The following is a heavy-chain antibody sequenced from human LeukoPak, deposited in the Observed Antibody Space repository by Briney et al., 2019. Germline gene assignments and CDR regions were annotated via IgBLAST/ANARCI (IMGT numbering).Heavy chain of an antibody. Sequence: ASVKVSCKASGYTFTGYYMQWVRQAPGQGLEWMGRINPNSCGTNYAQKVQGRVTMTRDTAISTAYMDLSRLRSDDTAMHYCARGDGRDSYSGYTDYWGQGTPVTVSS. D-gene: IGHD3-10*01. V-gene: IGHV1-2*06. CDR1: GYTFTGYY. CDR3: ARGDGRDSYSGYTDY. J-gene: IGHJ4*02. CDR2: INPNSCGT.